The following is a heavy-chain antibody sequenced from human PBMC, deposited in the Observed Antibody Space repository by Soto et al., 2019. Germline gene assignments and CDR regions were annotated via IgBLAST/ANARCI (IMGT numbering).Heavy chain of an antibody. V-gene: IGHV3-23*01. CDR3: AKATATGGGAFDI. Sequence: LRLSCAASGFICSSYDMSWARQAPGKGLEWVSTILVDGRTFYVDSVKGRFTISRDSSQNTVYLQMNSLTAGDTALYYCAKATATGGGAFDICGQGTMVTVSS. D-gene: IGHD2-8*02. J-gene: IGHJ3*02. CDR2: ILVDGRT. CDR1: GFICSSYD.